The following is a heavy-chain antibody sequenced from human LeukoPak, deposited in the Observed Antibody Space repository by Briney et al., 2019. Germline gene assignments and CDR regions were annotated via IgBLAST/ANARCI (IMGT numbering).Heavy chain of an antibody. Sequence: GGSLRLSCAASGFTFSIYAMSWVRQAPGKGLEWVSAISGSGGTAYYADSVKGRFTISRDNSKNTLYLQMDSLRAEDTAVYYCAKKGYYDGSGYYMYYFDHWGQGTLVTVSS. CDR3: AKKGYYDGSGYYMYYFDH. J-gene: IGHJ4*02. CDR2: ISGSGGTA. V-gene: IGHV3-23*01. D-gene: IGHD3-22*01. CDR1: GFTFSIYA.